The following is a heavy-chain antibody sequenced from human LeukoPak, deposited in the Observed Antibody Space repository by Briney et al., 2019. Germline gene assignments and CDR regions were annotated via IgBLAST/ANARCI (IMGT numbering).Heavy chain of an antibody. CDR2: IYPGDSDT. D-gene: IGHD2-21*01. V-gene: IGHV5-51*01. J-gene: IGHJ6*03. Sequence: GESLKISCKGSGYSFTSYWIGWVRQMPGKGLEWMGIIYPGDSDTRYSPSFQGQVTISADKSISTAYLQCSSLKASDTAMYYCARLRDYYYYYMDVWAKGPRSPSP. CDR3: ARLRDYYYYYMDV. CDR1: GYSFTSYW.